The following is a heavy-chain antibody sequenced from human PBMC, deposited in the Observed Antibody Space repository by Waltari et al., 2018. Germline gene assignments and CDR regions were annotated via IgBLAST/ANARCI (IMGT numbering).Heavy chain of an antibody. J-gene: IGHJ6*02. CDR2: ISLSCGTA. CDR3: ARVGNYYYYGMDV. D-gene: IGHD7-27*01. V-gene: IGHV1-69*01. Sequence: QVQLVQSGAEVKKPGSSVQVYCKASGGTFSSYAISWVRQAPGQGLEWMGWISLSCGTANYGQKCQGRVTITGDESTSTAYMELSSLRSEDTAVYCCARVGNYYYYGMDVWGQGTTVTGSS. CDR1: GGTFSSYA.